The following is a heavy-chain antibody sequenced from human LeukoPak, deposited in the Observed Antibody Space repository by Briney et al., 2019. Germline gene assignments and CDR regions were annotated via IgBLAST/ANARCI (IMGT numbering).Heavy chain of an antibody. V-gene: IGHV4-34*01. J-gene: IGHJ5*02. CDR3: ASPGFDP. CDR1: GGSFSGYY. Sequence: SETLSLTCAVYGGSFSGYYWSWIRQPPGKGLEWIGEINHSGSTNYNPSLKSRVTISVDTSKNQFSLKLSSVAAADTAVYYCASPGFDPWGQGTLVTVSS. CDR2: INHSGST.